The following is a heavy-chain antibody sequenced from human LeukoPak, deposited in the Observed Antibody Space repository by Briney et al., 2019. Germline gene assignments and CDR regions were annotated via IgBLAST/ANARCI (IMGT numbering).Heavy chain of an antibody. CDR1: GGSFSGYY. CDR2: INHSGST. V-gene: IGHV4-34*01. CDR3: ARGDYGGFVDY. Sequence: PSETLSLTCAVYGGSFSGYYWSWIRQPPGKGLEWIGEINHSGSTNYIPSLKSRVTISVDTSKNQFSLKLSSVTAADTAVYYCARGDYGGFVDYWGQGTLVTVSS. J-gene: IGHJ4*02. D-gene: IGHD4-23*01.